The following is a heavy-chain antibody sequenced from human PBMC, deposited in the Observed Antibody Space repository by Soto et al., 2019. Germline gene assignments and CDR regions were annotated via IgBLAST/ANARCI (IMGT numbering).Heavy chain of an antibody. D-gene: IGHD3-22*01. CDR3: ARGNYYDSSGYYDY. CDR2: IYYRGST. J-gene: IGHJ4*02. Sequence: SETLSLTCTVSGGYFSSYYWSWIRQPPGKGLEWIGYIYYRGSTNYNPSLKSRITISVDTSKNQFSLKLSSVTAADTAVYYCARGNYYDSSGYYDYGGQGTLVTVS. V-gene: IGHV4-59*01. CDR1: GGYFSSYY.